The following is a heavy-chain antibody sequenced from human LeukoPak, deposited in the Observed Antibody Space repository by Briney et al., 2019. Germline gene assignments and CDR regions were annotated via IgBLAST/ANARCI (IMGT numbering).Heavy chain of an antibody. V-gene: IGHV1-69*13. CDR1: GGSFSSYA. CDR2: IIPIFGTA. J-gene: IGHJ6*03. D-gene: IGHD6-19*01. CDR3: ARPYSSGRAYYYYYMDV. Sequence: ASVKVSCMASGGSFSSYAISWVRQAPGQGLEWMGGIIPIFGTANYAQKFQGRVTITADESTSTAYMELSSLRSEDTAVYYCARPYSSGRAYYYYYMDVWGKGTTVTVSS.